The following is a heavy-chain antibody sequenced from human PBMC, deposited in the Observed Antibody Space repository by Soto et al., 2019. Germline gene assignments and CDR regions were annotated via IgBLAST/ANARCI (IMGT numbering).Heavy chain of an antibody. Sequence: PSETLSLTCAVSGDSISSGGYSWTWIRQPPGKALEGIGNIYDSGSTSYNPSLKGRVTMSVDTSKNQFSLRLTAVTAADTAVYFCARGSSSYYAYGMDVWGQGTTVTVSS. CDR1: GDSISSGGYS. D-gene: IGHD6-6*01. J-gene: IGHJ6*02. CDR2: IYDSGST. CDR3: ARGSSSYYAYGMDV. V-gene: IGHV4-30-2*01.